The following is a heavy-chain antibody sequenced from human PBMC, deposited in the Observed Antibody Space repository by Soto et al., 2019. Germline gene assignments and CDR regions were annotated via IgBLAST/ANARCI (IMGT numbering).Heavy chain of an antibody. D-gene: IGHD6-6*01. CDR3: ARQGRANSSSSLGYYSYGMDV. V-gene: IGHV6-1*01. CDR2: TYYRSKWYN. J-gene: IGHJ6*02. Sequence: SQTLSLTCAISGDSVSSNSAAWNWIRQSPSRGLEWLGRTYYRSKWYNDYAVSVKSRITINPDTSKNQFSLQLNSVTPEDTAVYYCARQGRANSSSSLGYYSYGMDVWGQGTTVTVSS. CDR1: GDSVSSNSAA.